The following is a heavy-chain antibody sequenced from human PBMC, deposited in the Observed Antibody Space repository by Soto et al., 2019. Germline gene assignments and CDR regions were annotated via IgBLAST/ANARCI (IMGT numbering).Heavy chain of an antibody. J-gene: IGHJ6*02. Sequence: PWGSLRLSCAASGFTFISYGMHCVRQAPGKGLEWVAVISYDGSNKYYADSVKGRFTISRDNSKNTLYLQMNSLRAEDTAVYYCAKAADSTYGMDVWGQGTTVTV. CDR2: ISYDGSNK. CDR3: AKAADSTYGMDV. V-gene: IGHV3-30*18. D-gene: IGHD3-22*01. CDR1: GFTFISYG.